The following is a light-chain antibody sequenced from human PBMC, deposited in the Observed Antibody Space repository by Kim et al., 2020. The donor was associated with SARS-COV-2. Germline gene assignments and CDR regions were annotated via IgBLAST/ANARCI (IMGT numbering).Light chain of an antibody. V-gene: IGLV3-21*04. J-gene: IGLJ3*02. CDR3: QVWDSYTDHRV. CDR2: YNS. Sequence: SYELTQPPSVSVPPGETARVTCGGNNLGTRSVHWYQQKPGQAPILVIFYNSDRPSGIPERFSGSNSGNTATLTINRVEAGDEADYYCQVWDSYTDHRVFG. CDR1: NLGTRS.